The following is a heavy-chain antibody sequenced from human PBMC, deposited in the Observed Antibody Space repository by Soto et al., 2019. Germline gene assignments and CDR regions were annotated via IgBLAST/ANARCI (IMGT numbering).Heavy chain of an antibody. V-gene: IGHV1-69*12. J-gene: IGHJ6*02. CDR2: IIPIFGTA. CDR1: GGTFSSYA. CDR3: ARGRGLPHYYYYGMDV. D-gene: IGHD2-15*01. Sequence: QVQLVQSGAEVKKPGSSVKVSCKASGGTFSSYAISWVRQAPGQGLEWMGGIIPIFGTANYAQKFQGRVTITADESKSTAYMELGSLRSEDTAVYYCARGRGLPHYYYYGMDVWGQGTTVTVSS.